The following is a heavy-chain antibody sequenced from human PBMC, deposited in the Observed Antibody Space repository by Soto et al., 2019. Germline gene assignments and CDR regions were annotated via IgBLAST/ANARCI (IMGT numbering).Heavy chain of an antibody. D-gene: IGHD5-18*01. J-gene: IGHJ4*02. Sequence: ASVKVSCKASGYTFTSYDINWVRQATGQGLEWMGWMNPNSGNTGYAQKFQGRVTMTGNTSISTAYMELSSLRSEDTAVYYCARGPLTAMALSDYWGQGTLVTVSS. CDR1: GYTFTSYD. CDR2: MNPNSGNT. CDR3: ARGPLTAMALSDY. V-gene: IGHV1-8*01.